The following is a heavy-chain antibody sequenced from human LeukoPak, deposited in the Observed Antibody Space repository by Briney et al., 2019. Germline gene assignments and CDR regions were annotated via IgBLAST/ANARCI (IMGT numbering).Heavy chain of an antibody. V-gene: IGHV4-34*01. J-gene: IGHJ4*02. D-gene: IGHD5-18*01. CDR3: ARGELRIQLWLQSEVGLDY. CDR2: INHSGST. CDR1: GGSFSGYY. Sequence: SETLSLTCAVYGGSFSGYYWSWIRQPPGKGLEWIGEINHSGSTNYNPSLKSRVTISVDTSKNQFSLKLSSVTAADTAVYYCARGELRIQLWLQSEVGLDYWGQGTLVTVSS.